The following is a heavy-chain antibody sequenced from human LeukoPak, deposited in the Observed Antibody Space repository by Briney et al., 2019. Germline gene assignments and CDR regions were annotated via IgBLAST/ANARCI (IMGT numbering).Heavy chain of an antibody. CDR2: ISGSGGST. D-gene: IGHD1-26*01. CDR3: AKALTGYRGPFDI. J-gene: IGHJ3*02. Sequence: GGSLRLSCAASGFTFSSYAMSWVRQAPGKGLEWVSAISGSGGSTYYADSVKGRSTISRDNSKNTLYLQMNSLRAEDTAVYYCAKALTGYRGPFDIWGQGTTVTVSS. V-gene: IGHV3-23*01. CDR1: GFTFSSYA.